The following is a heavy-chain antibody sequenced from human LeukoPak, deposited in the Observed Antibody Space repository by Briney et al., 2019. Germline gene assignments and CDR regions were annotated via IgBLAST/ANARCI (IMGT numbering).Heavy chain of an antibody. CDR3: AGDGDGFDP. J-gene: IGHJ5*02. CDR1: TFTFSTYA. D-gene: IGHD2-21*01. V-gene: IGHV3-23*01. Sequence: GGSLRLSCAASTFTFSTYAMNWVRQAPGKGLEWVSAISPSGGSTYYADSVKGRFTISRDNSRNTLYLQMNSLRAEDTAVYYCAGDGDGFDPWGQGTLVTVSS. CDR2: ISPSGGST.